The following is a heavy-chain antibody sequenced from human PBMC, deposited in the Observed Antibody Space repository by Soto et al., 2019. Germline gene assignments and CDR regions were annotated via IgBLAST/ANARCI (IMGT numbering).Heavy chain of an antibody. V-gene: IGHV3-30*18. D-gene: IGHD4-4*01. CDR3: VKDSFSNYSPYYYYAMDV. Sequence: VGSLRLSCEVSGFTFTKYGMHWVRQAPGKGLEWVAVISYDGNKEYFADSVKGRFTISRDNARNKLYLQMNSLRGDDTAVYYCVKDSFSNYSPYYYYAMDVWGQGTTVTVSS. J-gene: IGHJ6*02. CDR2: ISYDGNKE. CDR1: GFTFTKYG.